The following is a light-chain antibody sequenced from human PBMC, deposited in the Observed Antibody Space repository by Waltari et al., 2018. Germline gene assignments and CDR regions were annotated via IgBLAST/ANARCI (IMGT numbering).Light chain of an antibody. Sequence: DIVMTQSPDSLAVSLGERATINCKSSQSLLYRSSNRNYLAWYQQRPGQSPKLIIYWASSLESGVPDRFSGSGSRTDFTLTISILQAEDVAIYYCQQYFTTPSFGQGTRLEIK. V-gene: IGKV4-1*01. J-gene: IGKJ5*01. CDR2: WAS. CDR1: QSLLYRSSNRNY. CDR3: QQYFTTPS.